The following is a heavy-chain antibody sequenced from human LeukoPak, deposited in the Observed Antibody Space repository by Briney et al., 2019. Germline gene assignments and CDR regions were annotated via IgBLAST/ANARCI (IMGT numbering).Heavy chain of an antibody. CDR2: IYYSGST. CDR3: ARTSEELLFDY. Sequence: SETLSLTCTVSGGSISGFYWTWIRQSPGTGLEWIGYIYYSGSTNYNPSLKSRVTISVDTSKNQFSLKLSSVTAADTAVYYCARTSEELLFDYWGQGTLVTVSS. V-gene: IGHV4-59*01. CDR1: GGSISGFY. D-gene: IGHD1-26*01. J-gene: IGHJ4*02.